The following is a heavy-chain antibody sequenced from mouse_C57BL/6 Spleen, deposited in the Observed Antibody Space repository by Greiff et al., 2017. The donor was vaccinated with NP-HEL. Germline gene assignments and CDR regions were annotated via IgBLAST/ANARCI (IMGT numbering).Heavy chain of an antibody. CDR2: ISNGGGST. J-gene: IGHJ4*01. D-gene: IGHD2-5*01. V-gene: IGHV5-12*01. CDR3: ARHYSNYEGVFYAMDY. Sequence: DVMLVESGGGLVQPGGSLKLSCAASGFTFSDYYMYWVRQTPEKRLEWVAYISNGGGSTYYPDTVKGRFTISRDNAKNTLYLQMSRLKSEDTAMYYCARHYSNYEGVFYAMDYWGQGTSVTVSS. CDR1: GFTFSDYY.